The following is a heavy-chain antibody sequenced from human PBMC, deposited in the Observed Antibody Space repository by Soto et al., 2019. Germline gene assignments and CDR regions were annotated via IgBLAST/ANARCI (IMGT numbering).Heavy chain of an antibody. CDR1: GFTFSSYA. Sequence: PGGTLCLSCAASGFTFSSYAMSWVRQAPGKGREWVSAISGSGGSTYYADSVKGRFTISRANAMNTLYLQMSSRSAEDTAVPYWAKGVGLLVRGAPGRYSGMDVWGPGTTVTV. J-gene: IGHJ6*02. D-gene: IGHD3-10*01. CDR3: AKGVGLLVRGAPGRYSGMDV. CDR2: ISGSGGST. V-gene: IGHV3-23*01.